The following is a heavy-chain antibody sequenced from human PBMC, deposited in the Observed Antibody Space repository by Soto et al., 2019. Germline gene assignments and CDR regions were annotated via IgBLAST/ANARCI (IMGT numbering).Heavy chain of an antibody. V-gene: IGHV4-34*01. Sequence: SETLSLTYAVCGGSFRGYYWSWIRQPPGKGLEWIGEINHSGSTNYNPSLKSRVTISVDTSKNQFSLKLSSVTAADTAVYYCARVGMGARHAFDIWGQGKMVP. CDR3: ARVGMGARHAFDI. D-gene: IGHD1-26*01. J-gene: IGHJ3*02. CDR2: INHSGST. CDR1: GGSFRGYY.